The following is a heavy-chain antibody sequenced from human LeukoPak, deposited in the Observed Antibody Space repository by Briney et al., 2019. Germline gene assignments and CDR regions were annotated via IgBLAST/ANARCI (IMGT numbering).Heavy chain of an antibody. D-gene: IGHD2/OR15-2a*01. CDR2: ISFHGTDS. J-gene: IGHJ4*02. CDR3: AKDGTSYYYIYY. CDR1: GFTFISYA. Sequence: GGSLRLSCAASGFTFISYAIHWVRQAPGKGLEWVAVISFHGTDSFYADSVKGRFTVSRDDSKNTLYLQMNSLRGDDTAVYYCAKDGTSYYYIYYWGQGTLVTVSS. V-gene: IGHV3-30*04.